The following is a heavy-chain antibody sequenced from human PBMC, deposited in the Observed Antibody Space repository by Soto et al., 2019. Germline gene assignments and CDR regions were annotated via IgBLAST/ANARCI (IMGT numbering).Heavy chain of an antibody. D-gene: IGHD2-15*01. Sequence: GESLKISCAASGFTFNNYGMHWVRQAPGKGLEWVALIRYDGSKEFYEDSVKGRFTISKDNSQNTLYLQMNSLRAEDTAVYYCAREEGYCSSGSCYSDYWGQGTLVTVSS. J-gene: IGHJ4*02. V-gene: IGHV3-33*01. CDR1: GFTFNNYG. CDR3: AREEGYCSSGSCYSDY. CDR2: IRYDGSKE.